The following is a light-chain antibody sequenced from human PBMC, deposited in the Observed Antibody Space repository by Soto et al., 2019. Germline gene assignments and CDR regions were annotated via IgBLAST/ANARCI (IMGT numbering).Light chain of an antibody. CDR2: DAS. Sequence: EIVLTQSPATLSLSPGDRATLSCRASQSVSSYLVWHQQKPGQAPGLLIYDASNRATGIPARFSGSGSGTDFTLTISSLEPEDFAVYYCQQRSNWPTFGGGTKVEIK. V-gene: IGKV3-11*01. CDR1: QSVSSY. J-gene: IGKJ4*01. CDR3: QQRSNWPT.